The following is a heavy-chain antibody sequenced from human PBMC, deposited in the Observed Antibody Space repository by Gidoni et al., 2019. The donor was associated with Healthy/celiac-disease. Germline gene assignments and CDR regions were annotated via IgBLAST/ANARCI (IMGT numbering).Heavy chain of an antibody. Sequence: QVQLVESGGGVVQPGRSLSLSCAAYGFTFSSYGMHWVRQAPGKGLEWAAVIWYDGINKYYADSVKCRFTISRDNSKNTLYLQMNSLRAEDTAVYYCAVNYYGSGSQGGWGQGTLVTVSS. CDR3: AVNYYGSGSQGG. CDR1: GFTFSSYG. J-gene: IGHJ4*02. D-gene: IGHD3-10*01. CDR2: IWYDGINK. V-gene: IGHV3-33*01.